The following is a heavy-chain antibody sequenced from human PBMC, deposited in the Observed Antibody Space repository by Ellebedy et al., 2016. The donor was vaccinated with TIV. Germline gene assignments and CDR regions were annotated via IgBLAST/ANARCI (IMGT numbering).Heavy chain of an antibody. J-gene: IGHJ4*02. CDR2: ISGTVGNT. CDR3: ARDLTQYASGAGLSDS. CDR1: GFTFSKYA. D-gene: IGHD2-2*01. Sequence: GESLKISCAASGFTFSKYAMAWVRQAPGKGLEWVSTISGTVGNTYYPDSVKGRFTISRDNSKNTLYLDMSSLGVDDTAVYYCARDLTQYASGAGLSDSWGQGTLVTVSS. V-gene: IGHV3-23*01.